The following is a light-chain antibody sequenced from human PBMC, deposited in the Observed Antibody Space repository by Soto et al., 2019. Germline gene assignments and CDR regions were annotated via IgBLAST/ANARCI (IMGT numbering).Light chain of an antibody. CDR2: SAS. CDR3: QQYHNWPLT. V-gene: IGKV3-15*01. J-gene: IGKJ4*01. Sequence: ETAMTQSPAALSVSPGEKITLSCRASQSVSRNLAWYQQRPGQTPRLVIYSASTRATGIPVRFSGSGSGTEYPLTISSLQSEDFAVYYCQQYHNWPLTFGGGTKVEIK. CDR1: QSVSRN.